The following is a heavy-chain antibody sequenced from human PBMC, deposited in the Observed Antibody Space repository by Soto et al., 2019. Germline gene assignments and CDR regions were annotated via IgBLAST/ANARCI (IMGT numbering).Heavy chain of an antibody. J-gene: IGHJ2*01. V-gene: IGHV3-74*01. CDR1: GFTLSSYW. D-gene: IGHD5-12*01. CDR2: MNSDGSST. Sequence: EVQLVESGGGLVQPGGSLRLSCAASGFTLSSYWMHWVRQAPGKGLVWVSRMNSDGSSTTYADSVKGRFTISRDNSKNTLYLQMNSLRAEDTAVYYCARDGREMATIRYWYFDLWGRGTLVTVSS. CDR3: ARDGREMATIRYWYFDL.